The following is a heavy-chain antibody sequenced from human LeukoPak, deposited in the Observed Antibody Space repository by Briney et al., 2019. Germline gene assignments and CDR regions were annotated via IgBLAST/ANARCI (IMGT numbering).Heavy chain of an antibody. J-gene: IGHJ4*02. D-gene: IGHD4-23*01. CDR3: ARDGGISGYFDY. Sequence: PSETLSLTCTVSGGSISSSSYYWGWIRQPPGKGLEWIGSIYYSGSTYYNPSLKSRVTISVDTSENQFSLKLSSVTAADTAVYYCARDGGISGYFDYWGQGTLVTVSS. V-gene: IGHV4-39*07. CDR2: IYYSGST. CDR1: GGSISSSSYY.